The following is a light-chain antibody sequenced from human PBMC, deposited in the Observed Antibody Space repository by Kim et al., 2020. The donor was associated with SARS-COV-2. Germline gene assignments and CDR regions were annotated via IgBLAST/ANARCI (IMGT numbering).Light chain of an antibody. CDR3: NSRDSSGNHV. V-gene: IGLV3-19*01. CDR1: SLRSYY. J-gene: IGLJ1*01. Sequence: SSELTQDPAVSVALGQTVRITCQGDSLRSYYASWYQQKPGQAPVLVIYGKNNRPSGIPDRFSGSSPGNTASLTITGAQAEDEADYYCNSRDSSGNHVFGT. CDR2: GKN.